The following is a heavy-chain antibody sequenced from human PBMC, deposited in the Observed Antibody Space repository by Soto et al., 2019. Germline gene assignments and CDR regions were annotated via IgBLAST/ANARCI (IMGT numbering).Heavy chain of an antibody. CDR3: AHRLHYISKNWFHP. CDR2: IYWDDDK. CDR1: GLSLSTSGVG. Sequence: QITLKESGPTLVKPTQTLKLTCTFSGLSLSTSGVGVGWIRQPPGKALEWLALIYWDDDKRYSPSLKSRLTSTTDTSRNQVVLTMTNMDPVDTATYYCAHRLHYISKNWFHPWGQGTLVTVSS. V-gene: IGHV2-5*02. J-gene: IGHJ5*02. D-gene: IGHD4-4*01.